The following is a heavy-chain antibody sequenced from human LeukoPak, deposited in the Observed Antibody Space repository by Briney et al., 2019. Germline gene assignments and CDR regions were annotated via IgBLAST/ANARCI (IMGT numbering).Heavy chain of an antibody. CDR2: IYNSGST. CDR1: GGSISSYY. J-gene: IGHJ4*02. Sequence: SEPLSLTCTVSGGSISSYYWSWIRQPPGKGLEWIGNIYNSGSTNYNPSLKSRVTISVDTSKNQYSLKLSSVTATDTAFYYCARGNTWLTSKWGQGTLVIVSS. CDR3: ARGNTWLTSK. D-gene: IGHD3-22*01. V-gene: IGHV4-59*08.